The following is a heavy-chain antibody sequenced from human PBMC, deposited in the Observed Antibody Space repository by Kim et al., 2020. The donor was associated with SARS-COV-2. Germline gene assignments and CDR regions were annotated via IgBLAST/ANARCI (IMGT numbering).Heavy chain of an antibody. CDR1: GGTFSNHA. CDR3: ARGGPGYCNSGSCRGRMDV. V-gene: IGHV1-69*13. D-gene: IGHD2-15*01. CDR2: IIPIFGTA. Sequence: SVKVSCKASGGTFSNHAFTWVRQAPGRGLEYMGGIIPIFGTAKYAQNFQGRVTITADESKSTAYMELNSLRSEDTAVYYCARGGPGYCNSGSCRGRMDVWGQGTTVIVSS. J-gene: IGHJ6*02.